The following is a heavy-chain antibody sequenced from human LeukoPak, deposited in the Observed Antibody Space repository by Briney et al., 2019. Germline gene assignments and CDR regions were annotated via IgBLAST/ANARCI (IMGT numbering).Heavy chain of an antibody. CDR1: GYTFTSYG. D-gene: IGHD3-3*01. J-gene: IGHJ3*02. CDR3: ARDDRYYDFWSGSAFDI. CDR2: ISAYNGNT. V-gene: IGHV1-18*01. Sequence: ASVTVSCKASGYTFTSYGISWVRQAPGQGLEWMGWISAYNGNTNYAQKLQGRVTMTTDTSTSTAYMELRSLRSDDTAVYYCARDDRYYDFWSGSAFDIWGQGTMVTVSS.